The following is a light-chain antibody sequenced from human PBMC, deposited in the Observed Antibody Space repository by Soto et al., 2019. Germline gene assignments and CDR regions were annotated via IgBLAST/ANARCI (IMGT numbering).Light chain of an antibody. Sequence: QSVLTQPASVSGSPGQSITIPCTGTSSDVGGYNYVSWYQQHPGKAPKLMIYEVSNRPSGVSNRFSGSKSGNTASLTISGLQAEDEAGYYCSSYTSSSTLYVFGTGTKATVL. J-gene: IGLJ1*01. CDR1: SSDVGGYNY. CDR2: EVS. CDR3: SSYTSSSTLYV. V-gene: IGLV2-14*01.